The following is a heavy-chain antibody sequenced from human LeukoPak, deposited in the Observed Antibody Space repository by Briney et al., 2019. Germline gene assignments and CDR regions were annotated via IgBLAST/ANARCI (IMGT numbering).Heavy chain of an antibody. J-gene: IGHJ4*02. CDR3: ARDPTIFGVVNYFDY. V-gene: IGHV1-2*02. D-gene: IGHD3-3*01. CDR1: GYTFTGYY. CDR2: INPNSGGT. Sequence: ASVKVSCKASGYTFTGYYMHWVRQAPGQGLEWMGWINPNSGGTNYAQKFQGRVTMTRDTSISTAYMELSRLRSDDTAVYYCARDPTIFGVVNYFDYWGQGTLVTVSS.